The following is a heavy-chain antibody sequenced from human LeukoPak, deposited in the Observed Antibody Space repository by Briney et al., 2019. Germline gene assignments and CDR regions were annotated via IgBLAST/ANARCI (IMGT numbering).Heavy chain of an antibody. D-gene: IGHD3-3*01. CDR3: AKDFADFWSGYFNRVSYYGMDV. CDR1: GFTFSSYS. J-gene: IGHJ6*02. V-gene: IGHV3-48*02. Sequence: GGSLRLSCAASGFTFSSYSMNWVRQAPGKGLEWVSYISSSSSTIYYADSVKGRFTISRDNAKNSLYLQMNSLRDEDTAVYYCAKDFADFWSGYFNRVSYYGMDVWGQGTTVTVSS. CDR2: ISSSSSTI.